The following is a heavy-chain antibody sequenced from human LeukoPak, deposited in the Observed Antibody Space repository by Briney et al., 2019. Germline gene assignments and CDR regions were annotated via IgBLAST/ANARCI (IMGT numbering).Heavy chain of an antibody. V-gene: IGHV3-74*01. Sequence: GGSLRLSCAASGFTFSSYWMHWVRQAPGKGLVWVSRINSDESSTSYADSVKGRFTISRNNAKNTLYLQMNSLRAEDTAVYYCARAGYCGGDCYFWASSYYYYMDVWGKGTTVTVSS. CDR2: INSDESST. D-gene: IGHD2-21*02. J-gene: IGHJ6*03. CDR3: ARAGYCGGDCYFWASSYYYYMDV. CDR1: GFTFSSYW.